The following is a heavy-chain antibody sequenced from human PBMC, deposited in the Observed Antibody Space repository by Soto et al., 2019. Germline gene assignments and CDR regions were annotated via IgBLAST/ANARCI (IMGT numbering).Heavy chain of an antibody. CDR2: IKWDASEK. CDR3: ARASGYGSSASVNHYLDY. Sequence: PGGSLRLSCAASGFTFGSYWMSWVRQAPGKGPEWLATIKWDASEKKYVDSVKGRFTTSRDNAKNALYLQMDSLRAEDTAVYYCARASGYGSSASVNHYLDYWGQGTLVTVSS. CDR1: GFTFGSYW. D-gene: IGHD3-10*01. J-gene: IGHJ4*01. V-gene: IGHV3-7*01.